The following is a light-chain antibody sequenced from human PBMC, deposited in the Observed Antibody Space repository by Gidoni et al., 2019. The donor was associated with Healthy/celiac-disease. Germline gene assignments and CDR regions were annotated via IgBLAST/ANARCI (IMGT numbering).Light chain of an antibody. Sequence: DIQLRQPQSSLSASVGDRVTITCRASQIISSYLNWYQQKPGKAPKLLIYAASSLQSGVPSRFSGSGSGTDFTLTISSLQPEDFATYYCQQSYSTPRTFGQGTKVEIK. V-gene: IGKV1-39*01. CDR2: AAS. CDR3: QQSYSTPRT. J-gene: IGKJ1*01. CDR1: QIISSY.